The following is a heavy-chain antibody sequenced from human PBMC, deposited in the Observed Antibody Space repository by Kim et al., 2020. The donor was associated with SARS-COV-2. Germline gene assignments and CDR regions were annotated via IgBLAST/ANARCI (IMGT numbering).Heavy chain of an antibody. V-gene: IGHV1-46*01. CDR2: GST. J-gene: IGHJ4*02. Sequence: GSTSYAQKFQGRVTMTRDTSTSTVYMELSSLRSEDTAVYYCARGVIMFDYWGQGTLVTVSS. CDR3: ARGVIMFDY. D-gene: IGHD3-3*01.